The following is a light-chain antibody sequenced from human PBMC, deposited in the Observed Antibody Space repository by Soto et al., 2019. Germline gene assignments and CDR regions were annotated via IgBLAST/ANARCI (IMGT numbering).Light chain of an antibody. CDR1: QGISSY. Sequence: DIQLTQSPSFLSASVGDRVTITCRASQGISSYLAWYQQKPGKAPKLLIYAASTLQSGVPLRFSGSGSGTSFTLTISSLQPEDFATYYCQQLLSYPITIGQGTRLEIK. CDR2: AAS. J-gene: IGKJ5*01. V-gene: IGKV1-9*01. CDR3: QQLLSYPIT.